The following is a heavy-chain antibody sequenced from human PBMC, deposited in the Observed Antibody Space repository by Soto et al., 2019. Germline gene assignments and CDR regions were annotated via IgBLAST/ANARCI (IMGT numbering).Heavy chain of an antibody. CDR1: GFTVSSNY. V-gene: IGHV3-53*04. CDR3: ARVRTAMAPDYYYYGMDV. CDR2: IYSGGST. J-gene: IGHJ6*02. Sequence: EVQLVESGGGLVQPGGSLRLSCAASGFTVSSNYMSWVRQAPGKGLEWVSVIYSGGSTYYADSVKGRFTISRHNSKNTRYLQMNSLRAEDTAVYYCARVRTAMAPDYYYYGMDVWGQGTTVTVSS. D-gene: IGHD5-18*01.